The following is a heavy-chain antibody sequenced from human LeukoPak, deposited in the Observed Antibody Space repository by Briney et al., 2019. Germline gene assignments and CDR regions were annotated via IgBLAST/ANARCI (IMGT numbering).Heavy chain of an antibody. CDR2: VYASG. CDR3: ARDNFGSLDF. D-gene: IGHD3-10*01. J-gene: IGHJ4*02. CDR1: GDSVSRHG. Sequence: SETLSLSCSVSGDSVSRHGWSWVRQPPGKGLEWIGYVYASGINTGNHNPSLKNRVTISIDTSTNQFSLRLNSVTAADTAIYYCARDNFGSLDFWGQGTLVTVSS. V-gene: IGHV4-59*02.